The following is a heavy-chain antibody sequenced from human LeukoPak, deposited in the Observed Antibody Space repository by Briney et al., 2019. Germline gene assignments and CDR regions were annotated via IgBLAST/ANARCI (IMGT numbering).Heavy chain of an antibody. J-gene: IGHJ5*02. CDR1: GFTFRSYD. Sequence: GGSLRLSCAASGFTFRSYDMHWVRQATGKGLEWVSAIGIGGDTYYPGSVKGRFTISRENAKNSLYLQMNNLRAEDTAVYYCARGYSSGWYPWGQGTLVTVSS. CDR2: IGIGGDT. D-gene: IGHD6-19*01. V-gene: IGHV3-13*01. CDR3: ARGYSSGWYP.